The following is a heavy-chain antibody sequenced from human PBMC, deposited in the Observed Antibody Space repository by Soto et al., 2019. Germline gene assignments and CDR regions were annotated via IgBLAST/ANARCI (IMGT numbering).Heavy chain of an antibody. CDR3: AKARVKNYGMDV. CDR2: ISGSGGST. D-gene: IGHD6-13*01. J-gene: IGHJ6*02. V-gene: IGHV3-23*01. Sequence: EVQLLESGGGLVQPGGSLRLSCAASGFTFSSYAMSWVRQAPGKGLEWVSAISGSGGSTYYADSVKGRFTISRDNSKNTLYLQMNSMRAEDTAVYYCAKARVKNYGMDVWGQGTTVTVSS. CDR1: GFTFSSYA.